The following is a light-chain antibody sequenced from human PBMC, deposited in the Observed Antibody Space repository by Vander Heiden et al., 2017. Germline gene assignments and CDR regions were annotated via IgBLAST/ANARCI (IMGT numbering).Light chain of an antibody. V-gene: IGKV3-20*01. CDR1: PSGYASY. CDR3: QQYGSSSWT. J-gene: IGKJ1*01. CDR2: GAS. Sequence: EIVLTQSPGTLSLSPGERATLSCRASPSGYASYLSWYQQRPGQAPRLLIYGASSRAAGIPDRFSGSGSGTVFTLTISRLEPEDFAVYYCQQYGSSSWTFGQGTKVEAK.